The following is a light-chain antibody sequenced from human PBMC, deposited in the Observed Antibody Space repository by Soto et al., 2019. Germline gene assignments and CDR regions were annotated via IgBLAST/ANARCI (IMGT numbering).Light chain of an antibody. V-gene: IGKV1-39*01. CDR1: QSISKY. CDR3: QQLFDSPIT. Sequence: DIQMAQSPSSLSAPVGDRVPITCRASQSISKYLAWYQQKPGKAPDLLIYDVSTLPSGVPSRFSGSGSGTDFTLTISSLQPEDFATYYCQQLFDSPITFGQGTRLEIK. CDR2: DVS. J-gene: IGKJ5*01.